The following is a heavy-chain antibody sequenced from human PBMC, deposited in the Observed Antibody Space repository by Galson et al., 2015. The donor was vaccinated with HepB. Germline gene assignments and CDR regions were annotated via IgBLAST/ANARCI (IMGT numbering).Heavy chain of an antibody. CDR3: AREIVVPVPTGIIKGGYYVMDV. V-gene: IGHV1-2*02. Sequence: SVKVSCKASGYTFTGHYMHWVRQAPGQRLEWMGWINPGSGDTSYAQKFQGRVTLTRDTSISTVYMEVRRLRFDDTAVYHCAREIVVPVPTGIIKGGYYVMDVWGQGTTVTVSS. CDR1: GYTFTGHY. D-gene: IGHD2-2*02. CDR2: INPGSGDT. J-gene: IGHJ6*02.